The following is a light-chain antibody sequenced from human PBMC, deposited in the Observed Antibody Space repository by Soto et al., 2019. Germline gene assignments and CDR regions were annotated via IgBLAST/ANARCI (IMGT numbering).Light chain of an antibody. CDR1: TSNIGSNY. CDR3: AAWDSGLDGWV. Sequence: QSVLTQPPSLSAAPGQKVAISCSGSTSNIGSNYVSWYQQLPGTAPKLLIYDNNKRPSGIPDRFSGSKSGTSATLGITGLQTGDEADYYCAAWDSGLDGWVFGGGTKVTVL. CDR2: DNN. V-gene: IGLV1-51*01. J-gene: IGLJ3*02.